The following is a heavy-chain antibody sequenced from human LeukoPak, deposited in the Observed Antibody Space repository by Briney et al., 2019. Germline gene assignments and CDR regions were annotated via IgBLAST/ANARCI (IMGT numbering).Heavy chain of an antibody. Sequence: GGSLRLSCAASGFTFSTYGMHWVRQAPGKGLEWVAVIWSDESNQFYVDSVKGRFTISRDISRNTLYLQLNSLRAEDTAVYYCARDVCSGGTCYLDYWGQGTLVTVSS. CDR2: IWSDESNQ. J-gene: IGHJ4*02. D-gene: IGHD2-15*01. CDR3: ARDVCSGGTCYLDY. V-gene: IGHV3-33*08. CDR1: GFTFSTYG.